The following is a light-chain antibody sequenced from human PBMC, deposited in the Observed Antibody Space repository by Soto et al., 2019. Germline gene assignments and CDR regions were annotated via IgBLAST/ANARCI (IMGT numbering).Light chain of an antibody. CDR1: QSISSW. CDR2: DAS. Sequence: DIQMTQSPSTLSASVGDRVTITCRASQSISSWLAWYQQKPGKAPKLLIYDASSLESGVPSRFSGSGSGTEFTFTISSLQPDDFATYYCQQYNSYPGTFGQGTKVDIK. CDR3: QQYNSYPGT. V-gene: IGKV1-5*01. J-gene: IGKJ1*01.